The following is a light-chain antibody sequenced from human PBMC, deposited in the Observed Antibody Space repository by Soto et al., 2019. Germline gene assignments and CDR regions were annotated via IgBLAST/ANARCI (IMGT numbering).Light chain of an antibody. J-gene: IGKJ2*01. V-gene: IGKV1-12*01. CDR2: AAS. CDR1: QGIAGW. CDR3: QQANSSPYT. Sequence: DIQMTQSPSSVSASVGDRITITCRASQGIAGWLAWYQQKPGKAPTLLIYAASSLQSGVPSRFSGSGSGTDFTLTISSLQPDDFATYYCQQANSSPYTFGQGTKLEIK.